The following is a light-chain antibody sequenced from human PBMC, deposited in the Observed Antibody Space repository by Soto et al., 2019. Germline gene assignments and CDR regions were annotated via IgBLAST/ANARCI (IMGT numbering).Light chain of an antibody. CDR1: QSVSSSY. Sequence: EIVLTQSPGTLSLSPGERATLSCSVSQSVSSSYLAWYQQKPGQAPRLLIYRTSNRATGIPDRFSGSGSGTDFTLTISRLEPEDFAVYWCQQYDSSPRTFGQGTKVDI. CDR2: RTS. J-gene: IGKJ1*01. V-gene: IGKV3-20*01. CDR3: QQYDSSPRT.